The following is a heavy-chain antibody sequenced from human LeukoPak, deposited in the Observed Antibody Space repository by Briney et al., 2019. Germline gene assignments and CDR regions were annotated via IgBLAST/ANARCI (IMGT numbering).Heavy chain of an antibody. D-gene: IGHD6-19*01. CDR1: GYTFTSYA. Sequence: ASVKVSCKASGYTFTSYAMHLVRQAPGQRLEWMEWINAGNGNTKYSQEFQGRVTITRDTSASTAYMELSSLRSEDMAVYYCARVAYSSGFGFDYWGQGTLVTVSS. CDR2: INAGNGNT. V-gene: IGHV1-3*03. CDR3: ARVAYSSGFGFDY. J-gene: IGHJ4*02.